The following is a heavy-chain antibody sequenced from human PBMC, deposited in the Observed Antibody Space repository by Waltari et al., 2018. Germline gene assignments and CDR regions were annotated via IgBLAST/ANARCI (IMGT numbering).Heavy chain of an antibody. CDR1: GASISNTNYY. CDR2: IYYNGNT. J-gene: IGHJ3*02. D-gene: IGHD6-19*01. V-gene: IGHV4-31*01. Sequence: QVQLQESGPGLVKPSQILSLTCTVSGASISNTNYYWTWIRQHPGKGLEWIGYIYYNGNTYYNPSLKSLTSISLDKSENKFSLKLNSVTAADTAVYYCARGDLAVPGTGAYDIWGQGTMVTVSS. CDR3: ARGDLAVPGTGAYDI.